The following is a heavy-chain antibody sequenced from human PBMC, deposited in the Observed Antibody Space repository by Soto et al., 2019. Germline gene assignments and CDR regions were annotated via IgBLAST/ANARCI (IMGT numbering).Heavy chain of an antibody. D-gene: IGHD1-1*01. J-gene: IGHJ4*02. CDR2: ISYDGKVA. Sequence: QVQLVESGGGVVQPGRSLRLSCAASGFTFSSYGMHWVRQAPGKGLEWVTVISYDGKVAYYADSVKCRFTISRDNSKNTLYLQMNSLRTEDTAMYYCAKEGPITNWYFDYWGQGTLVTVSS. CDR3: AKEGPITNWYFDY. CDR1: GFTFSSYG. V-gene: IGHV3-30*18.